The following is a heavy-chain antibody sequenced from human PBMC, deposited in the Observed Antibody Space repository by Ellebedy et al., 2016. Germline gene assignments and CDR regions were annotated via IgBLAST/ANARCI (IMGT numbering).Heavy chain of an antibody. CDR3: ARDLFSIVVVVAAIAY. CDR2: MNPNRGYT. J-gene: IGHJ4*02. CDR1: GYTFTSRD. V-gene: IGHV1-8*01. Sequence: ASVKVSCKASGYTFTSRDVNWVRQATGQGLEWMGWMNPNRGYTGYAQKFQGRVTITRDTSASTAYMELSSLRSEDTAMYYCARDLFSIVVVVAAIAYWGQGTLVTVSS. D-gene: IGHD2-15*01.